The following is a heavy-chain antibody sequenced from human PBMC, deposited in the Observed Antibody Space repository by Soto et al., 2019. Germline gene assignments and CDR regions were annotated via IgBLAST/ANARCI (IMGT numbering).Heavy chain of an antibody. Sequence: ASVKVSCKASGYTFTSYGISWVRQAPGQGLEWMGIITAYDGNTNYGQKFQGRITMTRDTSTSTVYMELSSLRSEDTAVYFCARADYYDSSGFYYDCWGQGSLVTVSS. CDR1: GYTFTSYG. J-gene: IGHJ4*02. CDR2: ITAYDGNT. CDR3: ARADYYDSSGFYYDC. D-gene: IGHD3-22*01. V-gene: IGHV1-18*01.